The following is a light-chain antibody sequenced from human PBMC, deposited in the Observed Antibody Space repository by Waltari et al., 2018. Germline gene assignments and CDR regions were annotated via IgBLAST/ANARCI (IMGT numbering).Light chain of an antibody. CDR3: QQYFNSPIA. CDR2: WAS. V-gene: IGKV4-1*01. J-gene: IGKJ5*01. CDR1: PSILYTSNDKNY. Sequence: DIVMTQSPASLLVSLGERATIRCISSPSILYTSNDKNYLAWYQQKAGQPPRLLVHWASIRESGVPDRFRGSGSGTDFTLTISNLQPEDVAFYWCQQYFNSPIAFGQGTRLEIK.